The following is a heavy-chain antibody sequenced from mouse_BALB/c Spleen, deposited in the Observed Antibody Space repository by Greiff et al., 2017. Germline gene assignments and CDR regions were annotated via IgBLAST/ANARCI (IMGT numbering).Heavy chain of an antibody. CDR2: IRNKANGYTT. CDR3: ARGPYYGNYEDY. Sequence: EVMLVESGGGLVQPGGSLRLSCATSGFTFTDYYMSWVRQPPGKALEWLGFIRNKANGYTTEYSASVKGRFTISRDNSQSILYLQMNTLRAEDSATYYCARGPYYGNYEDYWGQGTTLTVAS. V-gene: IGHV7-3*02. J-gene: IGHJ2*01. D-gene: IGHD2-10*01. CDR1: GFTFTDYY.